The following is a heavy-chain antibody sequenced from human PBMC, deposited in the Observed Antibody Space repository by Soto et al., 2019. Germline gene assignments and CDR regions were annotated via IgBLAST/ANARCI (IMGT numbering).Heavy chain of an antibody. Sequence: HPGGSLRLSCAASGFTFSSYGMHWVRQAPGKGLEWVAVISYDGSNKYYADSVKGRFTISRDNSKNTLYLQMNSLRAEDTAVYYCAKDFSWIQLSGSYDYWGQGTLVTVSS. J-gene: IGHJ4*02. CDR3: AKDFSWIQLSGSYDY. V-gene: IGHV3-30*18. CDR2: ISYDGSNK. D-gene: IGHD5-18*01. CDR1: GFTFSSYG.